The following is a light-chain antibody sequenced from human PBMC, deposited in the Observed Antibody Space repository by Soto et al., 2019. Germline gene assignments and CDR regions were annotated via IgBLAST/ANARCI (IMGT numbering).Light chain of an antibody. Sequence: QSVRNQPASVSGSPGQSINIACTGTISDVVGYNYVSWYQQHPGKAPKLMIYEVSNRPSGVSNRFSGSKSGNTASLTISGLQAEDEADYYCSSYTSSSTLHVFGTGTKVTVL. V-gene: IGLV2-14*01. CDR2: EVS. CDR1: ISDVVGYNY. CDR3: SSYTSSSTLHV. J-gene: IGLJ1*01.